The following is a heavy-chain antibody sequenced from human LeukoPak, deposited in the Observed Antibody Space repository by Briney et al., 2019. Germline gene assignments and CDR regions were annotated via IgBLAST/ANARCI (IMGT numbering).Heavy chain of an antibody. V-gene: IGHV4-4*07. CDR1: GDSISRYY. J-gene: IGHJ5*02. CDR3: ARDSGTTGEVKFDP. D-gene: IGHD3-10*01. Sequence: SETLSLTCTVSGDSISRYYWSWIRQPAGKGLEWIGRIYNGGVITYNPSLKSRVTMSIDTSNNQFSLRLRFVTAADTAVYYCARDSGTTGEVKFDPWGQGTLVTVSS. CDR2: IYNGGVI.